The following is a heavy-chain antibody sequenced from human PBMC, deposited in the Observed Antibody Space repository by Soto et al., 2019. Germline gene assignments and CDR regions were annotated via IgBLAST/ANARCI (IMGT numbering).Heavy chain of an antibody. J-gene: IGHJ4*02. D-gene: IGHD5-12*01. V-gene: IGHV3-30-3*01. CDR2: ISYDGSNK. CDR1: GFTFSSYA. CDR3: ARVSVEMATIHVPYYFDY. Sequence: TGGSLRLSCAASGFTFSSYAMHWVRQAPGKGLEWVAVISYDGSNKYYADSVKGRFTISRDNSKNTLYLQMNSLRAEDTAVYHCARVSVEMATIHVPYYFDYWGQGTLVTVSS.